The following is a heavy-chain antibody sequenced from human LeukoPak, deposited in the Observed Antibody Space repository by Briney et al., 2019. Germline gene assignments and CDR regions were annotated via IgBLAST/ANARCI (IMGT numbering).Heavy chain of an antibody. Sequence: SETLSLTCTVSGGSISSDYWSWIRQPPGKGLEWIGYIYYSGSTNYNPSLKSRVTILVDTSKNQFSLKLSSVTAADTAVYYCARLRKKWEPFDYWGQGTLVTVSS. D-gene: IGHD1-26*01. CDR1: GGSISSDY. CDR3: ARLRKKWEPFDY. V-gene: IGHV4-59*08. J-gene: IGHJ4*02. CDR2: IYYSGST.